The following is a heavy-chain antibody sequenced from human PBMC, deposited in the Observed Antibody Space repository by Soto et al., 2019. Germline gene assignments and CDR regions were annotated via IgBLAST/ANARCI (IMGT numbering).Heavy chain of an antibody. J-gene: IGHJ6*02. D-gene: IGHD1-26*01. CDR2: INPSSGST. V-gene: IGHV1-46*01. Sequence: GASVKVSCKASGYTFTSYYIYWVRQAPGQGLEWMGIINPSSGSTSSAQKFQGRVTMTRDTSTTTVYMAMSSLTSEDTAVYYCARDLAGSRGYFYAMDVWGQGTTVTVSS. CDR3: ARDLAGSRGYFYAMDV. CDR1: GYTFTSYY.